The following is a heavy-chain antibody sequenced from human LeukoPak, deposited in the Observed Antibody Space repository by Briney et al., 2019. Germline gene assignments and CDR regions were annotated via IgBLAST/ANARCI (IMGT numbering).Heavy chain of an antibody. CDR3: ARDHSGYNPYFDY. CDR2: VYYNGNA. V-gene: IGHV4-59*01. CDR1: GDSISSYY. Sequence: PSETLSLTCTVSGDSISSYYWSWIRQPPGKGLEWIGYVYYNGNANYNPSLKSRVTISVDMSKNQFSLNLNSVTAADTAMYYCARDHSGYNPYFDYWGQGTLVTVSS. D-gene: IGHD5-24*01. J-gene: IGHJ4*02.